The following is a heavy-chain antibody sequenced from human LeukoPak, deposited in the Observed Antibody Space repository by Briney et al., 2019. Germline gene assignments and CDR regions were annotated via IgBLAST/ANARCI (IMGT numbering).Heavy chain of an antibody. Sequence: QPGGSLRLSCAASGFTFSSYAMSWVRQAPGKGLEWVSAISGSGGSTFYADSVKGRFTISRDNSKNTLYLQMNSLRAEDAAVYYCASHTRIADLLGQFDYWGPGTLVTVSS. CDR1: GFTFSSYA. CDR3: ASHTRIADLLGQFDY. D-gene: IGHD6-6*01. V-gene: IGHV3-23*01. CDR2: ISGSGGST. J-gene: IGHJ4*02.